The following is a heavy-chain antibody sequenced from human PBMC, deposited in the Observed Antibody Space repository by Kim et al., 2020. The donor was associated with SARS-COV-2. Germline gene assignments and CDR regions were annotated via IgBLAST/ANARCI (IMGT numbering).Heavy chain of an antibody. V-gene: IGHV3-15*01. CDR2: IKSKTDGGTT. Sequence: GGSLRLSCAASGFTFSNAWMSWVRQAPGKGLEWVGHIKSKTDGGTTDYAAPVKGRFTISRDDSKNTLYLQMNSLKTEDTAVYYCTTSSYGSGSYYKVGFDYWGQGTLVTVSS. D-gene: IGHD3-10*01. CDR3: TTSSYGSGSYYKVGFDY. CDR1: GFTFSNAW. J-gene: IGHJ4*02.